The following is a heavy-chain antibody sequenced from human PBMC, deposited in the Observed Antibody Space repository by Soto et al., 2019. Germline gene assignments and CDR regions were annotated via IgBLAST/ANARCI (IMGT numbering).Heavy chain of an antibody. J-gene: IGHJ5*02. V-gene: IGHV4-30-4*01. CDR3: ARQGGWFDP. D-gene: IGHD1-26*01. CDR2: IYSGGST. Sequence: PSETLSLTCIVSGGSISNVNDCWSWIRQRPDKGLEWIGHIYSGGSTNNNPSLTSRVTISVDTSKNQFSLKLNSVTAADTAVYYCARQGGWFDPWGQGTLVTVSS. CDR1: GGSISNVNDC.